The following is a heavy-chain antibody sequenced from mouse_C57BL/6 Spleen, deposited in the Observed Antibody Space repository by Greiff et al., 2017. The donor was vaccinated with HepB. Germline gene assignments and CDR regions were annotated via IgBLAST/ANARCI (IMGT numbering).Heavy chain of an antibody. J-gene: IGHJ4*01. CDR1: GYTFTDYY. V-gene: IGHV1-26*01. CDR2: INPNNGGT. CDR3: ARRGVGLLRGMYS. D-gene: IGHD1-1*01. Sequence: EVQLQQSGPELVKPGASVKISCKASGYTFTDYYMNWVKQSHGKSLEWIGDINPNNGGTSYNQKFKGKATLTVDKSSSTAYMELRSLTSEDSAVYSCARRGVGLLRGMYSWGPRTSVPVSS.